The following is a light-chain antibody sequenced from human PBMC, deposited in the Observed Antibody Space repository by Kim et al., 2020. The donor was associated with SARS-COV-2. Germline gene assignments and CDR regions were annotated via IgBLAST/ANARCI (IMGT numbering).Light chain of an antibody. J-gene: IGKJ5*01. V-gene: IGKV3-15*01. CDR2: GAS. CDR3: QQYNNWPIT. CDR1: QSVSSN. Sequence: VSPGERATLSCRASQSVSSNLAWYQQKPGQAPRLLIYGASTRATGIPARFSGSGSGTEFTLTISSLQSEDFAVYYCQQYNNWPITFGEGTRLEIK.